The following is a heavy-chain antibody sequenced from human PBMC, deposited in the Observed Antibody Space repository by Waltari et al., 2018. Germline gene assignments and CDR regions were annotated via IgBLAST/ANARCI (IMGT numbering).Heavy chain of an antibody. Sequence: QVQLVESGGGVVQPGGSLRLSCAASGFTFSSYGMHWVRQAPGKGLEWVAFIRYDGSNKYYADSVKGRFTISRDNSKNTLYLQMNSLRAEDTAVYYCAKSFRVAAAGTRFEYWGQGTLVTVSS. J-gene: IGHJ4*02. V-gene: IGHV3-30*02. CDR3: AKSFRVAAAGTRFEY. CDR2: IRYDGSNK. CDR1: GFTFSSYG. D-gene: IGHD6-13*01.